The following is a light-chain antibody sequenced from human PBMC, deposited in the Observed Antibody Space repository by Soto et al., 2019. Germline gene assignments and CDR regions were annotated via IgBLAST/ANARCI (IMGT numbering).Light chain of an antibody. J-gene: IGKJ5*01. Sequence: EIVLTQSPCTLSLSPGERATLSCRASHSVSSSYLAWYQQKPGQAPRLLIYGASSRATGIPDRFSGSGSGTDFTLTISRLEPEDFAVYYCQQYGSSPITFGQGTDWRL. CDR1: HSVSSSY. CDR3: QQYGSSPIT. CDR2: GAS. V-gene: IGKV3-20*01.